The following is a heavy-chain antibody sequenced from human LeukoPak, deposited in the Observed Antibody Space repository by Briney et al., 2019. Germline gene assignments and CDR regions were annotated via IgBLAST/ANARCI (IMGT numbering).Heavy chain of an antibody. Sequence: PGGSLRLSCAASGFTFSSYWMSWVRQAPGKGLEWVANIKQDGSEKYYVDSAKGRFTISRDNAKNSLYLQMNSLRAEDTAVYYCARAGYCSGGSCYSYYYYMDVWGKGTTVTVSS. J-gene: IGHJ6*03. CDR3: ARAGYCSGGSCYSYYYYMDV. CDR1: GFTFSSYW. V-gene: IGHV3-7*01. CDR2: IKQDGSEK. D-gene: IGHD2-15*01.